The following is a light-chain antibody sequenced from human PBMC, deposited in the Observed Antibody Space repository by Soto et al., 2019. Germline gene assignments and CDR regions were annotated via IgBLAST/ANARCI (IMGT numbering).Light chain of an antibody. V-gene: IGKV3-20*01. CDR1: QSIFSNY. Sequence: EVMLTQSPGTLSLSPGERATLSCRASQSIFSNYLAWYQQKSGQAPRLLMYGASNRATGIPDRFSGSGSGTDFTLTISRLEPEDFAVYYCQQYGTSPGTFGQGTKVEF. J-gene: IGKJ1*01. CDR3: QQYGTSPGT. CDR2: GAS.